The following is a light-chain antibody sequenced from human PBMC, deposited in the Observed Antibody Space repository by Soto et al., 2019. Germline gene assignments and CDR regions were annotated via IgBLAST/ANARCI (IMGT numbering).Light chain of an antibody. Sequence: QSVLTQPASVSGSPGQSITISCTGTSSDVGGYNYVTWYQQYPGKAPKLMIYEVSNRPLGVSNRFSGSRSGNTASLTISGLQTEDEADYYCSSYSVTTTLVFGGGTKLTVL. V-gene: IGLV2-14*01. CDR1: SSDVGGYNY. CDR3: SSYSVTTTLV. J-gene: IGLJ2*01. CDR2: EVS.